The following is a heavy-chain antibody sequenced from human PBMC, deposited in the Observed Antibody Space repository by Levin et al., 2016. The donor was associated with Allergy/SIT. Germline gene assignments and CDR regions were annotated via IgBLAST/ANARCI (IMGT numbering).Heavy chain of an antibody. CDR2: IDWDDDK. Sequence: WIRQPPGKALEWLARIDWDDDKYYSTSLKTRLTISKDTSKNQVVLTMTNMDPVDTATYYCARINRYYYDSSGYYLFDYWGQGTLVTVSS. V-gene: IGHV2-70*11. CDR3: ARINRYYYDSSGYYLFDY. D-gene: IGHD3-22*01. J-gene: IGHJ4*02.